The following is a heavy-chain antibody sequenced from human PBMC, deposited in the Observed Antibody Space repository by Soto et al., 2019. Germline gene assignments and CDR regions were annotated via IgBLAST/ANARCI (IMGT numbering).Heavy chain of an antibody. D-gene: IGHD3-22*01. CDR1: GFTFSSYA. CDR2: VSGSGVDT. J-gene: IGHJ5*02. CDR3: AKHRPHYYDTLAP. Sequence: EVQLLESGGGLVQPGGSLRLSCAASGFTFSSYAMSWVRQAPGKGLEWVSSVSGSGVDTYYRDSVKGRFAISRDNSKNTVYLHMNSLRAEDTALYYCAKHRPHYYDTLAPWGQGTLVTVSS. V-gene: IGHV3-23*01.